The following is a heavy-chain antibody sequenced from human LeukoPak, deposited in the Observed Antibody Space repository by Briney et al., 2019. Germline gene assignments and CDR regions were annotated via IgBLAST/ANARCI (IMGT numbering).Heavy chain of an antibody. CDR1: GGSIRSNTNFWGWDSSSY. CDR3: ARQRDTASVGAFDT. Sequence: SETLSLTCSVSGGSIRSNTNFWGWDSSSYWGWLRQPPGKGLEWIGSIHFTGTTYYNSSLQSRLTISVDTSKNLFSLKLTSVTATDTALYYCARQRDTASVGAFDTWGQGTMVIVSP. CDR2: IHFTGTT. J-gene: IGHJ3*02. V-gene: IGHV4-39*01. D-gene: IGHD2-2*02.